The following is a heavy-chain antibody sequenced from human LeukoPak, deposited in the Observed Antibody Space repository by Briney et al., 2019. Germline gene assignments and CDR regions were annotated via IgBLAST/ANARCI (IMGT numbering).Heavy chain of an antibody. CDR3: AKELWFGEYLDY. V-gene: IGHV3-30*02. J-gene: IGHJ4*02. CDR2: IRYDGSNK. CDR1: GFTFSSYG. D-gene: IGHD3-10*01. Sequence: GGSLRLSCAASGFTFSSYGMHWVRQAPGKGLEWVAFIRYDGSNKYYADSVKGRFTISRDNSKNMLYLQMNSLRAEDTAVYYCAKELWFGEYLDYWGQGTLVTVSS.